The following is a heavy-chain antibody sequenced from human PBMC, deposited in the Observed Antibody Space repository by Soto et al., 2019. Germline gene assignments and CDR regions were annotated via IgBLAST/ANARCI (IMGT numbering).Heavy chain of an antibody. V-gene: IGHV4-30-4*01. Sequence: QVQLQESGPGLVKPSQTLSLTCTVSGGSISSGDYYWSWIRQPPGKGLEWIGYIYYSGSTYYNPSLKSRVTISVDTSKNQFSLKLSSVTAADTAVYYCARVEGDTMVEYGMDLWGQGTTVTVSS. CDR1: GGSISSGDYY. CDR2: IYYSGST. CDR3: ARVEGDTMVEYGMDL. J-gene: IGHJ6*02. D-gene: IGHD3-10*01.